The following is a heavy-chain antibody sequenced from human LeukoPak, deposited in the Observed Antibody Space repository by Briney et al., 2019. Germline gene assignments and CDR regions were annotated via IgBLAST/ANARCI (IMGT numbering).Heavy chain of an antibody. Sequence: SETLSLTCTVSGGSISSGNYYWSWIRQHPGKGLEWIGYIHHSGSTYYNPSLKSRVIISVDTSKNQFSLKLTSVTAADTAVYYCARESSSNWSAVDYCGQGTLVTVSS. CDR3: ARESSSNWSAVDY. D-gene: IGHD6-13*01. V-gene: IGHV4-31*03. J-gene: IGHJ4*02. CDR1: GGSISSGNYY. CDR2: IHHSGST.